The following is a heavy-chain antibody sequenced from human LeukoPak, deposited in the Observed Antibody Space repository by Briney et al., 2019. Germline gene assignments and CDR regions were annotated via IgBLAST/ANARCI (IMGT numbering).Heavy chain of an antibody. CDR1: GYTFTSYG. D-gene: IGHD5-12*01. V-gene: IGHV1-18*01. J-gene: IGHJ4*02. CDR2: ISAYNGNT. Sequence: ASVKVSCKAPGYTFTSYGISWVRQAPGQGLEWMGWISAYNGNTNYAQKLQGRVTMTTDTSTSTAYMELRSLRSDDTAVYYCARDHRRGGYSGHDRWPLYYWGQGTLVTVSS. CDR3: ARDHRRGGYSGHDRWPLYY.